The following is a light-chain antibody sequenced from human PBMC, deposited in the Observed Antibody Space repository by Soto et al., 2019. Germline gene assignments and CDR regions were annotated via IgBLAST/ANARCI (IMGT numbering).Light chain of an antibody. Sequence: IPLTQSPSSLSASVGDRVTISCRASQDIGNYLDWYQQKPGEAPKLLSYDASTLQSGVPLRFGGSGSGTDFTLTISSLQPEDFATYYCQQLNKYPVTFGQGTRLEIK. CDR2: DAS. J-gene: IGKJ5*01. V-gene: IGKV1-9*01. CDR3: QQLNKYPVT. CDR1: QDIGNY.